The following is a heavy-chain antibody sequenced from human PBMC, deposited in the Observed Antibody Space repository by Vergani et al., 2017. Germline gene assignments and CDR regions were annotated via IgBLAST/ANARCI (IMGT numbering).Heavy chain of an antibody. Sequence: QVQLVESGGGVVQPGRSLRLSCAASGFTFSSYGMHWVRQAPGKGLEWVAVIWYDGSNKYYADSVKGRFTISRDNSKNTLYLQMNSLRAEDTAVYYCARDFYYDSSGVDYWGQGTLVTVSS. CDR2: IWYDGSNK. J-gene: IGHJ4*02. CDR1: GFTFSSYG. V-gene: IGHV3-30*19. D-gene: IGHD3-22*01. CDR3: ARDFYYDSSGVDY.